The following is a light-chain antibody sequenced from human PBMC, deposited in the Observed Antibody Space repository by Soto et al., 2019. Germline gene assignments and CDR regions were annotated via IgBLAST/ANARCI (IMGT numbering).Light chain of an antibody. CDR2: DVT. V-gene: IGLV2-11*01. CDR3: CSYAGSHKRV. J-gene: IGLJ3*02. Sequence: QSALTQPRSVSGSPGQSVTISCTGTSSDVGGYNYVSWYQQYPGKAPRVMIYDVTKRPSGVPDRFSGSKSGNTASLTISGLQAEDEADYYCCSYAGSHKRVFGGGTKLTVL. CDR1: SSDVGGYNY.